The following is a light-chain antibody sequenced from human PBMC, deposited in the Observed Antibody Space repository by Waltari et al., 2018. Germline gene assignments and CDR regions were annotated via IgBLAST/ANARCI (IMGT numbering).Light chain of an antibody. CDR1: QSISKY. CDR2: AAS. J-gene: IGKJ1*01. Sequence: EIVLTQSPGTLSLSPGESATLSCRASQSISKYLAWYQQRPGQAPRLLIYAASNRATGIPDRFSGSGSGTDFSLTISRLEPEDFAVYYCQHHVRLPATFGQGTKVEIK. CDR3: QHHVRLPAT. V-gene: IGKV3-20*01.